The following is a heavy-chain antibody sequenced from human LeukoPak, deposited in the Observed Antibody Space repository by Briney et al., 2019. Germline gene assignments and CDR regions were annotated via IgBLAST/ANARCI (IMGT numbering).Heavy chain of an antibody. J-gene: IGHJ4*02. CDR1: GFTFSSYA. Sequence: GGSLRLSCAASGFTFSSYAMSWVRQAPGKGLEWVSAISGSGGSTFYADSVKGRFTISRDNSKNTLYLQMNSLRVEDTAVYYCAKSPVLTHLDYWGQGTLVTVSS. D-gene: IGHD4/OR15-4a*01. V-gene: IGHV3-23*01. CDR2: ISGSGGST. CDR3: AKSPVLTHLDY.